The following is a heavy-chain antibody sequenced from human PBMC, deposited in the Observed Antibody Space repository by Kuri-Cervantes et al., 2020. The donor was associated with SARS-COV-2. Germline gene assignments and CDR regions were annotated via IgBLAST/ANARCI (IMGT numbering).Heavy chain of an antibody. Sequence: KVSCKGSGYRFTGYWIGWVRQMPGKGLEWMGIIYPGDSDTRYSPSFDGQVTISADLSIDTAYLQWSSLKASDTAMYYCARGGGPSLRYYYYYMDVWGKGTTVTVSS. V-gene: IGHV5-51*01. J-gene: IGHJ6*03. D-gene: IGHD2-15*01. CDR2: IYPGDSDT. CDR3: ARGGGPSLRYYYYYMDV. CDR1: GYRFTGYW.